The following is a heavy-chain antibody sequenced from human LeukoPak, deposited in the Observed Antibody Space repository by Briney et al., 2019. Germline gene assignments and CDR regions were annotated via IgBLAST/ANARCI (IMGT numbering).Heavy chain of an antibody. V-gene: IGHV3-74*01. J-gene: IGHJ6*02. CDR2: INSDGSST. D-gene: IGHD4-17*01. Sequence: GGSLRLSCAASGFTFSSYWMHWVRQAPGKGLVWVSRINSDGSSTSYADSVKGQFTISRDNAKNTLYLQMNSLRAEDTAVYYCARDGRNYGDEDYYYYYGMDVWGQGTTVTVSS. CDR3: ARDGRNYGDEDYYYYYGMDV. CDR1: GFTFSSYW.